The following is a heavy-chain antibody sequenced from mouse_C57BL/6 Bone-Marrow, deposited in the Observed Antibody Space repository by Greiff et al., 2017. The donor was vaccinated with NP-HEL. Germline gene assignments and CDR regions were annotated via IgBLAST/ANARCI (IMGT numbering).Heavy chain of an antibody. CDR2: IDPNSGGT. CDR3: ARYYYGSRGWYFDV. V-gene: IGHV1-72*01. D-gene: IGHD1-1*01. CDR1: CYTFTSYW. Sequence: VQLQQPGADLVKPGASVKLSCKASCYTFTSYWMHRVKQRPGRCLEWIGRIDPNSGGTKFNEKFKTKATLTVDKPSSTAYMQLSSLTSEDSAVYYCARYYYGSRGWYFDVWGTGTTVTVSS. J-gene: IGHJ1*03.